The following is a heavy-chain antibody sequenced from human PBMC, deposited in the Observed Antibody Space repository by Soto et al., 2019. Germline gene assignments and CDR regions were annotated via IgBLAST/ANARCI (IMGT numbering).Heavy chain of an antibody. CDR1: GGSISSRSDY. CDR3: ARYPEDAFDI. Sequence: SGTPALTCTVSGGSISSRSDYWGWIRQPPGKGLEWIVGIYYSGSTYYNPSLKSRVTISVDTSKNQFSLKLSSVTAVDTAVYYCARYPEDAFDIWGQVTMVTVS. CDR2: IYYSGST. J-gene: IGHJ3*02. V-gene: IGHV4-39*01.